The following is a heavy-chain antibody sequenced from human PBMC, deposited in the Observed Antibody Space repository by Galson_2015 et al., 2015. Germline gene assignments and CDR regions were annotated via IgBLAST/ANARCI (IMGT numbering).Heavy chain of an antibody. D-gene: IGHD1-26*01. V-gene: IGHV4-31*03. CDR3: ARAGYTGSYPFEY. CDR2: IFYSGTT. Sequence: TLSLSCTVSGASISSGGYYWRWIRQEPGKGLEWIGFIFYSGTTYYNPSLKSRLTISVDTSKNQFSLRLSSVTAADTAIYYCARAGYTGSYPFEYWGQGTLVTVSS. J-gene: IGHJ4*02. CDR1: GASISSGGYY.